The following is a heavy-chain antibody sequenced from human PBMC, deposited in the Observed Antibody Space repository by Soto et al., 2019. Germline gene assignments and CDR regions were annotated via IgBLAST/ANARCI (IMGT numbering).Heavy chain of an antibody. CDR1: GFTVSNNY. CDR3: ATYRSLDY. J-gene: IGHJ4*02. Sequence: EVQLVETGGGLIQPGWSLRLSCAASGFTVSNNYMSWVRQAPGKGLEWVSLIYSGGSTYYADSVKGRFTISRDNSKTTLYLQMNRLRAEDTAVYYCATYRSLDYWGQGTLVTVSS. CDR2: IYSGGST. V-gene: IGHV3-53*02. D-gene: IGHD2-21*01.